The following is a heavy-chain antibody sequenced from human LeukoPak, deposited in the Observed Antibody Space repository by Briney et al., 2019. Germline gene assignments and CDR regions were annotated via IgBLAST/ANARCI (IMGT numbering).Heavy chain of an antibody. J-gene: IGHJ5*02. D-gene: IGHD2-2*01. CDR1: GFTFSSYA. V-gene: IGHV3-30-3*01. CDR2: ISYDGSNK. CDR3: GSPVVPAATRFDP. Sequence: GGSLRLSCAASGFTFSSYAMPWVRQAPGKGLEWVAVISYDGSNKYYADSVKGRFTISRDNSKNTLYLQMNSLRAEDTAVYYCGSPVVPAATRFDPWGQGTLVTVSS.